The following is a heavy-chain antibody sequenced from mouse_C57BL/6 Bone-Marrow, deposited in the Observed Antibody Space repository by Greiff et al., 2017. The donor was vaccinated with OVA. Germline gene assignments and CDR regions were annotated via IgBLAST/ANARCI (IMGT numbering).Heavy chain of an antibody. CDR3: TAEWLLRYYYDY. V-gene: IGHV6-3*01. J-gene: IGHJ2*01. Sequence: EVQRVESGGGLVQPGGSMKLSCVASGFTFSNYWMNWVRQSPEKGLEWVAQIRLKSDNYATNYAESVKGRFTISRAYSKSSVYLQMNNLSAKDTGIYYCTAEWLLRYYYDYWGQGTTLTVSS. CDR1: GFTFSNYW. D-gene: IGHD2-3*01. CDR2: IRLKSDNYAT.